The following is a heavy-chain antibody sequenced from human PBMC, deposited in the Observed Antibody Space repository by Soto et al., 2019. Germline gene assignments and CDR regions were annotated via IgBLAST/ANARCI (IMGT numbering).Heavy chain of an antibody. CDR3: ATDVYGSSTSGYYYYYGMDV. D-gene: IGHD2-2*01. J-gene: IGHJ6*02. Sequence: PSETLSLTCTVSGGSISNNYWSWIRQPAGKGLEWIGRIYTSGSTDYNPSLKGRVTMSIDTSKNQFSLKLSSVTAADTAVYFCATDVYGSSTSGYYYYYGMDVWGQGTTVTVSS. CDR2: IYTSGST. CDR1: GGSISNNY. V-gene: IGHV4-4*07.